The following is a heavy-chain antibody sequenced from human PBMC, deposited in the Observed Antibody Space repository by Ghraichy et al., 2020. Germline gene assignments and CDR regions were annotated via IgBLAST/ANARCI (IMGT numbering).Heavy chain of an antibody. CDR3: AKDPASYCSGGSCYGSEYFQH. V-gene: IGHV3-30*18. Sequence: LTCAASGFSFSTYGMQWVRQAPGKGLEWVAVISYDGTNKYYADSVKGRFTISRDNSKNTLYLQMNSLRAEDTAVYFCAKDPASYCSGGSCYGSEYFQHWGQGTLVTVSS. CDR2: ISYDGTNK. J-gene: IGHJ1*01. D-gene: IGHD2-15*01. CDR1: GFSFSTYG.